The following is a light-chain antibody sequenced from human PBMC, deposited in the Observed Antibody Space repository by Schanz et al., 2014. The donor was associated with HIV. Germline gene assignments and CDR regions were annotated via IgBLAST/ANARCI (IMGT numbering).Light chain of an antibody. Sequence: EIVMTQSPVTLSVSPGERVTLSCRASRSVNSNLAWYQQKPGQAPRLLIYDASTRATGVPARFSGSGSGTDFTLTISSLQSEDFAVYYCQQYNNWRTFGPGTKVEIK. CDR1: RSVNSN. V-gene: IGKV3-15*01. CDR2: DAS. J-gene: IGKJ1*01. CDR3: QQYNNWRT.